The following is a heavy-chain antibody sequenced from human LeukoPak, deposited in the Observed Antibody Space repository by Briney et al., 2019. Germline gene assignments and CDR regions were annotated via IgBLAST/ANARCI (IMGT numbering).Heavy chain of an antibody. D-gene: IGHD3-10*01. Sequence: PSETLSLTCTVSGGSISSSSYYWGWIRQPPGKGLEWIGSIYYSGSTYYNPSLKSRVTISVDTSKNQFSLKLSSVTAADTAVYYCARGRRVRGPTGRYNWFDPWGQGTLVTVSS. CDR2: IYYSGST. V-gene: IGHV4-39*07. CDR1: GGSISSSSYY. J-gene: IGHJ5*02. CDR3: ARGRRVRGPTGRYNWFDP.